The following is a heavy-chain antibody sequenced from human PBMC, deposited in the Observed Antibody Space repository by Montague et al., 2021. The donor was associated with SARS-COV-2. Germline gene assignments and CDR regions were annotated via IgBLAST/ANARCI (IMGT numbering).Heavy chain of an antibody. D-gene: IGHD2-15*01. Sequence: SETLSLTCTVSGGSISSYYWSWIRQPPGKGLEWIGSIYYSGSTYYNPSLKSRVTISVDTSNNQFSLKLSSVTAADTAVYYCARLASGWWELTLDYWGQGTLVTVSS. CDR1: GGSISSYY. CDR2: IYYSGST. CDR3: ARLASGWWELTLDY. V-gene: IGHV4-59*05. J-gene: IGHJ4*02.